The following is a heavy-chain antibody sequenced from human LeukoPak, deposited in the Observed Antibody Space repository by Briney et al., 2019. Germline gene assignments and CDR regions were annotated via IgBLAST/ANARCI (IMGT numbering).Heavy chain of an antibody. CDR1: GGSIRSGDHH. CDR2: LDESGRP. V-gene: IGHV4-39*07. D-gene: IGHD2-15*01. Sequence: SETLSLTCSVSGGSIRSGDHHWAWVRQPPGKGLEFIGSLDESGRPYYNRPLKSRVSISGDTSGKQFSLNLTSVTAANTAVYFCARDLGGYPFFMDVWGRGTTVIVSS. J-gene: IGHJ6*03. CDR3: ARDLGGYPFFMDV.